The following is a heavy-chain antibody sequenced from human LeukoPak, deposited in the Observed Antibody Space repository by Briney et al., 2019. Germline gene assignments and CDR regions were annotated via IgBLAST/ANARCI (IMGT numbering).Heavy chain of an antibody. D-gene: IGHD3-9*01. Sequence: PSETLSLTCTVSGGSISSSSYYWGWIRQPPGKGLEWIGSIYYSGSTYYNPSLKSRVTISVDTSKNQFSLKLSSVTAADTAVYYCARLGYYDTLTGYYTWGFDYWGQGTLVTVSS. CDR3: ARLGYYDTLTGYYTWGFDY. J-gene: IGHJ4*02. CDR2: IYYSGST. CDR1: GGSISSSSYY. V-gene: IGHV4-39*01.